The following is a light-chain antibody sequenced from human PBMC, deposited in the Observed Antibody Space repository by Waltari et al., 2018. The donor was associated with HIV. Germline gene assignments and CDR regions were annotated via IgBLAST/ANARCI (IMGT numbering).Light chain of an antibody. V-gene: IGLV2-23*02. Sequence: QSALTQPASVSGSPGQSITISCTGTSSDVGSYNLVSWYQHHPGKAPKLMMFEVTKRPSGVSDRFSGSKAGNTAYLTISGLQADDEADYYCCSYAGSSAFVFGTGTKVTVL. CDR2: EVT. CDR3: CSYAGSSAFV. CDR1: SSDVGSYNL. J-gene: IGLJ1*01.